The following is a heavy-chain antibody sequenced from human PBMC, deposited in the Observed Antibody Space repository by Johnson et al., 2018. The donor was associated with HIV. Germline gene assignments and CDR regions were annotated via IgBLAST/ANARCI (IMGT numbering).Heavy chain of an antibody. CDR2: IYSDGST. J-gene: IGHJ3*02. D-gene: IGHD2-8*02. CDR3: ARDDQWGSTGEAFDI. V-gene: IGHV3-66*01. CDR1: GFTFDDYG. Sequence: EVQLVESGGGVVQPGRSLRLSCAASGFTFDDYGMSWVRQVPGKGLEWVSVIYSDGSTNYADSVKGRFTISRDKSKNTLYLQMNSLRAEDTAVYYCARDDQWGSTGEAFDIWGQGTMVTVSS.